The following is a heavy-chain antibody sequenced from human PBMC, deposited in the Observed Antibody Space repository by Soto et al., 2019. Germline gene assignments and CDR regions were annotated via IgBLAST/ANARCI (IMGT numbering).Heavy chain of an antibody. CDR3: AKVDILTGYYSTISFDY. CDR1: GFTFSSYA. CDR2: ISGSGGST. D-gene: IGHD3-9*01. J-gene: IGHJ4*02. V-gene: IGHV3-23*01. Sequence: EVQLLESGGGLVQPGGSLRLSCAASGFTFSSYAMSWVRQAPGKGLEWVSAISGSGGSTYNADSVKGRFTISRDNSKNTLYLQMNSLRAEDTAVYYCAKVDILTGYYSTISFDYWGQGTLVTVSS.